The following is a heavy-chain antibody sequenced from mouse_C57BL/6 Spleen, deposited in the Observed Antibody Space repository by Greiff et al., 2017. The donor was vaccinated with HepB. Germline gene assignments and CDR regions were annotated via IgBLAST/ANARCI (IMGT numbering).Heavy chain of an antibody. CDR1: GYTFTSYW. V-gene: IGHV1-52*01. Sequence: QVQLQQSGAELVRPGSSVKLSCKASGYTFTSYWMHWVKQRPIQGLEWIGNIDPSDSETHYNQKFKDKATLTVDKSSSTAYMQLSSLTSEDSAVYYCARQSNYPYYYAMDYWGQGTSVTVSS. CDR3: ARQSNYPYYYAMDY. D-gene: IGHD2-5*01. J-gene: IGHJ4*01. CDR2: IDPSDSET.